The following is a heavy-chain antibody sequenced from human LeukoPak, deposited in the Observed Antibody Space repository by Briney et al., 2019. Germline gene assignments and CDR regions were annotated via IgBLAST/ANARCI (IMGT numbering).Heavy chain of an antibody. D-gene: IGHD3-22*01. CDR1: GYTFTVYY. Sequence: ASVKVSCKASGYTFTVYYMHWVRQAPGQGLAWMGIINPSSGSASYAERFQGRVTMTRDTSTSTFYMELYSLRSEDSVVYYCARGWNYDSSGYYYLAYWGQGTLVIVSS. CDR3: ARGWNYDSSGYYYLAY. CDR2: INPSSGSA. J-gene: IGHJ4*02. V-gene: IGHV1-46*01.